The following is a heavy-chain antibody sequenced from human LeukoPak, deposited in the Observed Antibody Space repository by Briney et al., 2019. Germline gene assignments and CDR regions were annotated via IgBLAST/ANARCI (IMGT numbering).Heavy chain of an antibody. V-gene: IGHV3-72*01. J-gene: IGHJ4*02. CDR1: GFTFSDHY. CDR2: SRNKAYSYNT. CDR3: ARLFSSGTYYVSDF. D-gene: IGHD3-10*01. Sequence: GGSLRLSCAASGFTFSDHYMDWVRQAPGKGLEWVGRSRNKAYSYNTDYAASVMGRFTITRDDSKNPLYLQMNSLKPEDTAVYYCARLFSSGTYYVSDFWGQGALVTVSS.